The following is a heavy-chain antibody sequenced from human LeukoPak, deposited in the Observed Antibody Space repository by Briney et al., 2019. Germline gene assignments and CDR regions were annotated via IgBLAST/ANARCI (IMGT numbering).Heavy chain of an antibody. J-gene: IGHJ6*03. V-gene: IGHV3-13*01. CDR3: ARTRYYSGNSYKSYHYVDV. CDR1: GFTFRTYD. D-gene: IGHD1-26*01. CDR2: IGTAGDT. Sequence: GGSLRLSCAASGFTFRTYDMHWVRQTTGKGLEWVSIIGTAGDTSYPGSVKGRFTISRENAKNSLYLQMNSLRAGDTAVYSCARTRYYSGNSYKSYHYVDVWGKGTTFTISS.